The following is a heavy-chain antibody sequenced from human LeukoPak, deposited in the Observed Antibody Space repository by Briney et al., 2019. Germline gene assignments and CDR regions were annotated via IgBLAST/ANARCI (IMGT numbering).Heavy chain of an antibody. CDR3: ARGPYCSSTSCYRTLGY. Sequence: APVKVTCKASGYTFTSYGISWVRQAPGQGLEWMGWISAYNGNTNYAQKLQGRVTMTTDTSTSTAYMELRSLRSDDTAVCYCARGPYCSSTSCYRTLGYWGQGTLVTVPS. V-gene: IGHV1-18*01. D-gene: IGHD2-2*02. J-gene: IGHJ4*02. CDR1: GYTFTSYG. CDR2: ISAYNGNT.